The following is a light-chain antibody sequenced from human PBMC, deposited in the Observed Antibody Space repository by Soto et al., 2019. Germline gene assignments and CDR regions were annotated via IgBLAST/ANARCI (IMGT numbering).Light chain of an antibody. J-gene: IGKJ1*01. CDR1: QSVSSSY. CDR3: QQCGSSPS. Sequence: EIVLTQSPGTLSLSPGERATLSCRASQSVSSSYLAWYQQKPGQAPRLLIYDTSSRATGIPDRFSGSGSGTDFTLAISRLEPEDFEVYYCQQCGSSPSFGQGTKVELK. CDR2: DTS. V-gene: IGKV3-20*01.